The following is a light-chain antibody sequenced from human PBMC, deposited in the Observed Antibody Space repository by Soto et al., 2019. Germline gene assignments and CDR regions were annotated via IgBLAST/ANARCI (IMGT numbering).Light chain of an antibody. J-gene: IGKJ1*01. CDR1: QSRLHSNGSNY. CDR2: LGS. V-gene: IGKV2-28*01. Sequence: DIVMTQSPLSLPVTPGEPSSISCRSSQSRLHSNGSNYLNWYLQKTGQSPQRLIYLGSNRAAAVPDRFSGSGSGTDFTLKISRVEAEDVGVYYFMQALQTPPWTFGQGTKVEIK. CDR3: MQALQTPPWT.